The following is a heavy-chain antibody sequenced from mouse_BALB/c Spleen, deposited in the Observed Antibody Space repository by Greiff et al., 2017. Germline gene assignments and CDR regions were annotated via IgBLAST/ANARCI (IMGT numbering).Heavy chain of an antibody. CDR3: VRGGNSFAY. J-gene: IGHJ3*01. V-gene: IGHV2-9-2*01. Sequence: VQLQESGPGLVAPSQSLSITCTVSGFSLTSYDISWIRQPPGKGLEWLGVIWTGGGTNYNSAFMSRLSISKDNSKSQVFLKMNSLQTDDTAIYYCVRGGNSFAYWGQGTLVTVSA. CDR1: GFSLTSYD. D-gene: IGHD2-1*01. CDR2: IWTGGGT.